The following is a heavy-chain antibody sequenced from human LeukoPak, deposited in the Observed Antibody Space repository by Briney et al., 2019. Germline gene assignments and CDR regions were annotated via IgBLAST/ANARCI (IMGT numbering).Heavy chain of an antibody. J-gene: IGHJ4*02. Sequence: GGSLRLSCAASGFTFSSYAMHWVRQAPGKGLEWVAVISYDGSNKYYADSVKGRFTISRDNSKNTLYLQMNSLRAEGTAVYYCARAEEDYWGQGTLVTVSS. CDR2: ISYDGSNK. CDR1: GFTFSSYA. V-gene: IGHV3-30-3*01. CDR3: ARAEEDY.